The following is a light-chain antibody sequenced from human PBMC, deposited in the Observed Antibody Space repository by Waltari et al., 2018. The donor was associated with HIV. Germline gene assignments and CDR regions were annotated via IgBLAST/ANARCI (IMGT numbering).Light chain of an antibody. V-gene: IGLV2-23*01. J-gene: IGLJ2*01. CDR3: CAYAGCLE. CDR2: EDN. Sequence: QSALTQPASVSGSPGQSITISCTGTSSDTGNYNLVSWYQLYPGKAPKLIIYEDNKRPSGGSNRFSGSKSADTASLTISGLQAEDEADYYCCAYAGCLEFGGGTKLTVL. CDR1: SSDTGNYNL.